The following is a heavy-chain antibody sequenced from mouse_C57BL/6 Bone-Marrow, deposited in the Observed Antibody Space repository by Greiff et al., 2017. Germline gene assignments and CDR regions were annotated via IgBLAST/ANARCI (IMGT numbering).Heavy chain of an antibody. CDR2: IDPEDGET. V-gene: IGHV14-2*01. CDR3: ARGYDVDY. CDR1: GFNIKDYY. J-gene: IGHJ2*01. Sequence: VQLQQSGAELVKPGASVKLSCTASGFNIKDYYMHWVKQRTEQGLEWIGRIDPEDGETKYAPNFQGKATITADTSSNTAYLQLSSLTSEDTAVYYCARGYDVDYWGQGTTLTVSS. D-gene: IGHD2-14*01.